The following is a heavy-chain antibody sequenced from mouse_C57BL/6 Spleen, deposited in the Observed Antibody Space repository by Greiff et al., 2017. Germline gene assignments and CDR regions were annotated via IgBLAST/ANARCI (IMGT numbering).Heavy chain of an antibody. J-gene: IGHJ3*01. D-gene: IGHD4-1*02. CDR2: IDPETGGT. Sequence: QVQLQQSGAELVRPGASVTLSCKASGYTFTDYEMHWVKQTPVHGLEWIGAIDPETGGTAYNQKFKGQAILTADKSSSTAYMELRSLTSEDSAVYYCTRQLGGFAYWGQGTLVTVSA. CDR3: TRQLGGFAY. CDR1: GYTFTDYE. V-gene: IGHV1-15*01.